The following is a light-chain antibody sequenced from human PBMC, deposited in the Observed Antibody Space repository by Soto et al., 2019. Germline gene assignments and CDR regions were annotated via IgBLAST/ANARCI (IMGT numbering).Light chain of an antibody. V-gene: IGLV2-23*02. CDR3: CSYAGSSWV. CDR2: EVS. Sequence: QSALTQPAPVSGSPGQSITISCTGTSSDVGSYNLVSWYQQHPGKAPKLMIYEVSKRPSGVSNRFSGSKSGNTASLTISGLQADDEADYYCCSYAGSSWVFGGGTQLTVL. CDR1: SSDVGSYNL. J-gene: IGLJ3*02.